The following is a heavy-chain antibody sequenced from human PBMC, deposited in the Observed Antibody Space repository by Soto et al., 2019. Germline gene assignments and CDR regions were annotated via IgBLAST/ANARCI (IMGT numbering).Heavy chain of an antibody. CDR1: GVPISSTSYS. V-gene: IGHV4-39*01. D-gene: IGHD5-12*01. Sequence: QVQLQESGPRLVKPSATVSLTCSVSGVPISSTSYSWAWIRQPPGKGLEWIGSTYLDGRISYNPSVESRLTMSVDTSTNQFTPTMTSVTASYKCLYYCARRGYGLDAWGQGTTVKVSS. J-gene: IGHJ6*02. CDR3: ARRGYGLDA. CDR2: TYLDGRI.